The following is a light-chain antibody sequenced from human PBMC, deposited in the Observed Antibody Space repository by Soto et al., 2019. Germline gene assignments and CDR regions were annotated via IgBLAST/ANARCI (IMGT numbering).Light chain of an antibody. J-gene: IGKJ1*01. Sequence: DIQMTQSPSSLSASVGDRVTITCQATQSIRTYLNWYQQKPGKAPKFLIYAASTLQSGVPSRFSGSGSGTDFTLTISSLQPEDFATFYCQQTYSNPRKFGQGTKVELK. CDR2: AAS. V-gene: IGKV1-39*01. CDR1: QSIRTY. CDR3: QQTYSNPRK.